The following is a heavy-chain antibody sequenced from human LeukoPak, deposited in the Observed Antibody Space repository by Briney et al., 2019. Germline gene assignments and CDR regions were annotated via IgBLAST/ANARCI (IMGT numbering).Heavy chain of an antibody. D-gene: IGHD3-9*01. Sequence: ASVKVSCKASGYTFTSYYMHCVRQAPGQGLEWMGIINPSGGSTSYAQKFQGRVTMTRDMSTSTVYMGLSSLRSEDTAVYYCARGFYDILTGYYKGELYYFDYWGQGTLVTVSS. V-gene: IGHV1-46*01. J-gene: IGHJ4*02. CDR3: ARGFYDILTGYYKGELYYFDY. CDR1: GYTFTSYY. CDR2: INPSGGST.